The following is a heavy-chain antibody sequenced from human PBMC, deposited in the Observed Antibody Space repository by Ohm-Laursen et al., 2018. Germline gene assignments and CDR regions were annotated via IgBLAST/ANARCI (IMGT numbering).Heavy chain of an antibody. D-gene: IGHD3-3*01. V-gene: IGHV3-30*18. Sequence: RSLRLSCAASGFTFSSYGMHWVRQAPGKGLEWVAVISYDGSNKYYADSVKGRFTISRDNSKNTLYLQMNSLRAEDTAVYYCAKPIWSGYYYYGMDVWGQGTTVTVSS. CDR3: AKPIWSGYYYYGMDV. CDR2: ISYDGSNK. J-gene: IGHJ6*02. CDR1: GFTFSSYG.